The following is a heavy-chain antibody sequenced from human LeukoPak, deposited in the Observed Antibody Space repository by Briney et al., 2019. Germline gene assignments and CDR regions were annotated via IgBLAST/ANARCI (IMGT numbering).Heavy chain of an antibody. V-gene: IGHV3-23*01. J-gene: IGHJ5*02. CDR1: GFTFNNYA. Sequence: PGGSLRLSCAASGFTFNNYAMSWVRQAPGKGLERVSAISGSGGSTYYADSVKGRFTISRDNSKNTLYLQMNSLRAEDTAVYYCAKESDFWSGSPNWFDPWGQGTLVTVSS. CDR2: ISGSGGST. CDR3: AKESDFWSGSPNWFDP. D-gene: IGHD3-3*01.